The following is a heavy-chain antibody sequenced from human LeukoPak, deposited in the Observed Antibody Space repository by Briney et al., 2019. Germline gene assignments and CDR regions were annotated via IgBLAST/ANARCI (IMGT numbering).Heavy chain of an antibody. CDR1: GFTFSGCW. V-gene: IGHV3-7*03. J-gene: IGHJ4*02. Sequence: GGSLRLSCAASGFTFSGCWMSWVRQAPGKGLEWVANIKGDGSETHYMDSVKGRFTISRDNAKKSLYLQMNSLRAEDTAVYYCATYHYDSRPLIDWGQGTLVTVSS. D-gene: IGHD3-22*01. CDR2: IKGDGSET. CDR3: ATYHYDSRPLID.